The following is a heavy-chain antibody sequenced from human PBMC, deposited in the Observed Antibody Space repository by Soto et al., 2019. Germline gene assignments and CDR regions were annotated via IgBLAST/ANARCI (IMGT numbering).Heavy chain of an antibody. CDR3: VRQNTWNSYYGMDV. CDR2: VYPDESDT. D-gene: IGHD1-7*01. CDR1: GYTLSDYW. Sequence: GESLKISCKASGYTLSDYWIGWVRQMPGEGLEWMGIVYPDESDTRYSPSFQGQVSISADMSITTAYLQWSSLKASDTAIYFCVRQNTWNSYYGMDVWGQGTTVTVSS. J-gene: IGHJ6*02. V-gene: IGHV5-51*01.